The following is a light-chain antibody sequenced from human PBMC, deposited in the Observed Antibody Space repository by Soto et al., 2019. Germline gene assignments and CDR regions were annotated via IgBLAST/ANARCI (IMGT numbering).Light chain of an antibody. J-gene: IGLJ2*01. CDR1: SSNIGDNF. CDR2: END. CDR3: XTWDNSMSAGV. Sequence: QSVLTQSXSVSAAPGQXXTIXCSGSSSNIGDNFVSWYQQLPGTAPKLLIYENDKRPSGIPDRFSGSKFGTSXTXXXTAAXXXDEADYYXXTWDNSMSAGVFGG. V-gene: IGLV1-51*01.